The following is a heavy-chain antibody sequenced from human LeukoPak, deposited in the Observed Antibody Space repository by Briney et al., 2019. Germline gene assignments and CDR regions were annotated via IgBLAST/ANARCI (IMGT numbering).Heavy chain of an antibody. CDR1: GFTFSSYA. V-gene: IGHV3-30*04. Sequence: GGSLRLSCAASGFTFSSYAMQWVRQAPGKGLEWVAVISYDGSNKYYADSVKGRFTISRDNSKNTLYLQINSLRAEDTAVYFCAKDRSGSYSQGLDYWGQGTLVTVSS. D-gene: IGHD1-26*01. J-gene: IGHJ4*02. CDR2: ISYDGSNK. CDR3: AKDRSGSYSQGLDY.